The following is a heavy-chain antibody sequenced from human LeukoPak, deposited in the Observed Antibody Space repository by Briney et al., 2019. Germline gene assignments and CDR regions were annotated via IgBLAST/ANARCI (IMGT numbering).Heavy chain of an antibody. V-gene: IGHV1-18*01. CDR1: GYTFTSYG. J-gene: IGHJ3*02. CDR3: ASSYDPDGGDAFDI. Sequence: RASVKVSCKASGYTFTSYGISWVRQAPGQGLEWMGWISAYNGNTNYAQKFQGRVTITTDESTSTAYMELSSLRSEDTAVYYCASSYDPDGGDAFDIWGQGTMVTVSS. D-gene: IGHD2-8*01. CDR2: ISAYNGNT.